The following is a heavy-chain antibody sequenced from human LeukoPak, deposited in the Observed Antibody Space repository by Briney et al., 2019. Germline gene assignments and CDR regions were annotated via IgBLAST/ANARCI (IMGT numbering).Heavy chain of an antibody. J-gene: IGHJ3*02. CDR2: INPNSGGT. Sequence: EASVKVSCKASGYNLTGYYMHWVRQAPGQGLEWMGRINPNSGGTKYAQKFRGRVTMTRDTSISTAYMELSRLRSDDTAVYYCARDFSSGWYPKDVFDIWGQGTMVTVSS. V-gene: IGHV1-2*06. CDR3: ARDFSSGWYPKDVFDI. D-gene: IGHD6-19*01. CDR1: GYNLTGYY.